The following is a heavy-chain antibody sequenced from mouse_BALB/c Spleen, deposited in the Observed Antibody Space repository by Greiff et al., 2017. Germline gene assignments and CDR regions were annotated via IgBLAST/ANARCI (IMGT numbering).Heavy chain of an antibody. Sequence: EVQGVESGGGLVKPGGSLKLSCAASGFTFSSYAMSWVRQSPEKRLEWVAEISSGGSYTYYPDTVTGRFTISRDNAKNTLYLEMSSLRSEDTAMYYCAREEGYGSSRRRFAYWGQGTLVTVSA. J-gene: IGHJ3*01. D-gene: IGHD1-1*01. V-gene: IGHV5-9-4*01. CDR2: ISSGGSYT. CDR3: AREEGYGSSRRRFAY. CDR1: GFTFSSYA.